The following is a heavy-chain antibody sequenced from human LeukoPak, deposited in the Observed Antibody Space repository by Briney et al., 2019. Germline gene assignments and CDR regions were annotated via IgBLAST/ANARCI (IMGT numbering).Heavy chain of an antibody. CDR2: IYYGGST. D-gene: IGHD3-10*01. J-gene: IGHJ4*02. CDR3: ARRRYYGSGSYPAPDY. CDR1: GGSISRSSYY. V-gene: IGHV4-39*01. Sequence: PSETLSLTCTVSGGSISRSSYYWGWIRQTPGKGPEWIGSIYYGGSTYYNPSLKSRVTISVDTSKNQFSLKLSSVTAADTAVYYCARRRYYGSGSYPAPDYWGQGTLVTVSS.